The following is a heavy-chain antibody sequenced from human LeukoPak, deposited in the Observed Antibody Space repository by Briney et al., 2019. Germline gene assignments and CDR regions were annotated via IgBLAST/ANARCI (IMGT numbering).Heavy chain of an antibody. CDR2: IYYSGST. J-gene: IGHJ5*02. V-gene: IGHV4-39*07. CDR3: ARGSIQLWSSYWFDP. Sequence: SETLSLTCTVSGGSISNTLYYWAWIRQPPGKGLESIGSIYYSGSTYYNPSLKSRVTISVDTSKNQFSLKLSSVTAADTAVYYCARGSIQLWSSYWFDPWGQGTLVTVSS. CDR1: GGSISNTLYY. D-gene: IGHD5-18*01.